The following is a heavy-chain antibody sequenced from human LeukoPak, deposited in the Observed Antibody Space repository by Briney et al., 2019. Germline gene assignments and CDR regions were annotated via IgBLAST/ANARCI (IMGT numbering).Heavy chain of an antibody. V-gene: IGHV4-38-2*02. CDR3: ARGAIAAAAYNWFDP. D-gene: IGHD6-13*01. J-gene: IGHJ5*02. CDR2: IYHSGST. CDR1: GYSISSGYY. Sequence: SETLSLTCTVSGYSISSGYYWGWIRRPPGKGLEWIGGIYHSGSTYYNPSLKSRVTISVDTSKNQFSLKLSSVTAADTAVYYCARGAIAAAAYNWFDPWGQGTLVTVSS.